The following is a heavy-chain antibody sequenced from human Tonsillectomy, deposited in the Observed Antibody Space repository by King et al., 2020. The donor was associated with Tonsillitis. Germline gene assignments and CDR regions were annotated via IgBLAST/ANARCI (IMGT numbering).Heavy chain of an antibody. CDR2: IYTSGST. V-gene: IGHV4-61*02. D-gene: IGHD3/OR15-3a*01. Sequence: QLQESGPGLVKPSQTLSLTCTVSGASISSGIYYWSWIRQPTGKGLEWIGRIYTSGSTNINSSLKSRVTISVDTSKNQISLRLTSVTAADTAVYYCAREYYKFSFDPWGQGTLVTVSS. CDR3: AREYYKFSFDP. CDR1: GASISSGIYY. J-gene: IGHJ5*02.